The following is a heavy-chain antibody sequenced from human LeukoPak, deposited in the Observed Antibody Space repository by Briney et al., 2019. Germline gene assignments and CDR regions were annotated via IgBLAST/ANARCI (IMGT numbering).Heavy chain of an antibody. D-gene: IGHD1-26*01. CDR3: ARDKAVGATLFDY. CDR2: IGDSGGST. CDR1: GFTFSTYG. V-gene: IGHV3-23*01. J-gene: IGHJ4*02. Sequence: PGGSLRLSCAASGFTFSTYGMNWVRQAPGKGLEWVSGIGDSGGSTYYADSVKGRFTISRDNAKNSLYLQMNSLRAEDTAVYYCARDKAVGATLFDYWGQGTLVTVSS.